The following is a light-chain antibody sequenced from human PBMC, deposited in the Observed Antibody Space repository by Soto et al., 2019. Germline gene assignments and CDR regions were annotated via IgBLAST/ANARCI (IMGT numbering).Light chain of an antibody. CDR3: QQYDNLPLT. V-gene: IGKV1-33*01. J-gene: IGKJ4*01. CDR1: QDISNY. CDR2: DAS. Sequence: DIQMTQSPSXLSASVGDRVTITCQASQDISNYLNWYQQKPGKAPKLLIYDASNLETGVPSRFGGSGSGTDFTFTISSLQPEDIATYYCQQYDNLPLTFGGGTKVEIK.